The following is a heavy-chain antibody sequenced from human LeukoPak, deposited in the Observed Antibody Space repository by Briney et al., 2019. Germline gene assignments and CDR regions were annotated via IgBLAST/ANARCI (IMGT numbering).Heavy chain of an antibody. D-gene: IGHD3-22*01. Sequence: GGSLRLSCAASGFTVSGTYMNWVRQAPGKGLEWVSVIYAGGSIFYADSVRGRFTISRDNSKNTLHLQMNSLRAEDTAIYYCAKQAYDSPRTDFDYWGQGTLVTVSS. CDR2: IYAGGSI. CDR1: GFTVSGTY. J-gene: IGHJ4*02. V-gene: IGHV3-53*01. CDR3: AKQAYDSPRTDFDY.